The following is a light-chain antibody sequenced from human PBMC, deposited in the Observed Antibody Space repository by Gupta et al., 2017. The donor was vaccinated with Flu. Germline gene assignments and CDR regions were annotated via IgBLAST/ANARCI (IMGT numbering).Light chain of an antibody. CDR1: SSNIGTNY. V-gene: IGLV1-47*01. CDR3: AAWDDSRSGYV. J-gene: IGLJ1*01. CDR2: RNN. Sequence: QSVLTPPPSASGTPGQRVTISCSGSSSNIGTNYVFWYQQLPGTAPKLLIYRNNRRSSGVPDRFSGSRSGTSASLAISGLRADDEADYYCAAWDDSRSGYVFGTGTKVTVL.